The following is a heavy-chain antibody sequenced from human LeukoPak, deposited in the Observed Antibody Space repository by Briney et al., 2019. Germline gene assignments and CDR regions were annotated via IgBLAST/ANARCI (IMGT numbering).Heavy chain of an antibody. CDR3: AKESGKFDY. Sequence: GGSLRLSCVASGLPIADFAMHWVRKAPGKGLEWVSLISGDGVSTFYADSVKGRFSISRDNSKNSLYLEMNSLRTEDAAMYYCAKESGKFDYWGQGTLVAVSS. V-gene: IGHV3-43*02. J-gene: IGHJ4*02. CDR1: GLPIADFA. CDR2: ISGDGVST.